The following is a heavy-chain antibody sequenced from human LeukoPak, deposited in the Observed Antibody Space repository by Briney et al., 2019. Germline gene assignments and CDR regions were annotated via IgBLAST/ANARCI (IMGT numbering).Heavy chain of an antibody. J-gene: IGHJ4*02. CDR2: IYYSGST. D-gene: IGHD6-13*01. CDR3: ARGIAAAGGDYFDY. Sequence: SETLSLTCTVSGGSISSGGYYWSWIRQHPGKGLEWIGYIYYSGSTYYNPSLKSRVTISVDTSKNQFSLKLSSVTAADTAVYYCARGIAAAGGDYFDYWGQGTLVTVSS. CDR1: GGSISSGGYY. V-gene: IGHV4-31*03.